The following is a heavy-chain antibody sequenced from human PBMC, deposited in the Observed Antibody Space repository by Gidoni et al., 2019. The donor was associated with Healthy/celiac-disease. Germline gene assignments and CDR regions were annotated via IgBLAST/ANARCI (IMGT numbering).Heavy chain of an antibody. V-gene: IGHV4-59*01. D-gene: IGHD3-3*01. CDR3: ASSTDEEWLFDEADAFDI. CDR2: ICYSGST. J-gene: IGHJ3*02. Sequence: QVQLQESGPGLVKPSETLSLTCTVSGGSISSYYWSWIRQPPGKGLEWSGYICYSGSTNYNPPLKSRVTISVDTSKNQFSLKLSSVTAADTAVYYCASSTDEEWLFDEADAFDIWGQGTMVTVSS. CDR1: GGSISSYY.